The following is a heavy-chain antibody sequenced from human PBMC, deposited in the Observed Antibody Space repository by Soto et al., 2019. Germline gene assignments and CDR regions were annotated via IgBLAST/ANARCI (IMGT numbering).Heavy chain of an antibody. Sequence: QLQLQESGPGLVKPSETLSLTCSVSGGSIDRSSYYWGWVRQPPGKGLEWIANIYYSGSTYYNPSLKSRVTISVDTSKNQFSLKVTSVTAADTAVYYCARTVSGSPFDPWGQGTLVTVSS. V-gene: IGHV4-39*01. D-gene: IGHD1-26*01. CDR2: IYYSGST. J-gene: IGHJ5*02. CDR1: GGSIDRSSYY. CDR3: ARTVSGSPFDP.